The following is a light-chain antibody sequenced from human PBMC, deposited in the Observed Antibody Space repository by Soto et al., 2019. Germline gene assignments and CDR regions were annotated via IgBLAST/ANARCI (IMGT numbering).Light chain of an antibody. CDR1: QDIRND. J-gene: IGKJ1*01. CDR3: QQSYSTPPWT. Sequence: DIQMTQSPSSLSASVGDRVTITCRASQDIRNDLGWFQHRPGTAPKLLIYAASSLQNGVPSRFRGSGSGTDFTLTISGLQREDFATYYCQQSYSTPPWTFGQGTKVDIK. CDR2: AAS. V-gene: IGKV1-39*01.